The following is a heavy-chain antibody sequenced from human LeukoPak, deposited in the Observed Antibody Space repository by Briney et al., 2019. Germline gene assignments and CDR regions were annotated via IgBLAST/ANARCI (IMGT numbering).Heavy chain of an antibody. Sequence: PSETLSLTCAVYGGSFSGYYWSWICQPPGKGLEWIGEINHSGSTNYNPSLKSRVTISVDTSKNQFSLKLSSVTAADTAVYYCAKGGPNDIVVVVAGSDKGSLDPWGQGTLVTVSS. J-gene: IGHJ5*02. CDR3: AKGGPNDIVVVVAGSDKGSLDP. CDR2: INHSGST. D-gene: IGHD2-15*01. V-gene: IGHV4-34*01. CDR1: GGSFSGYY.